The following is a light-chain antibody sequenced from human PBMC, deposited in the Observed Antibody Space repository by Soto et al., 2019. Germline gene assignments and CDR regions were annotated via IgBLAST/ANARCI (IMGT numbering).Light chain of an antibody. CDR1: QNIRNNN. Sequence: EIVLTQSACTLSWSPGERATLSCGASQNIRNNNLNWYQQKPGQAPRLLIYGASIRATGIPDRFSGSASGTDFTLTISRLEPEDFALYYCQQYGSSWTFGQGTKVDIK. V-gene: IGKV3-20*01. J-gene: IGKJ1*01. CDR2: GAS. CDR3: QQYGSSWT.